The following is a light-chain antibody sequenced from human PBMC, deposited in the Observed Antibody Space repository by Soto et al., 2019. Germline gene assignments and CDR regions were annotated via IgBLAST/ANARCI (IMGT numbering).Light chain of an antibody. Sequence: SYELTQPPSVSVAPEKTATITCGGNNIGDKRVHWYRQKPGQAPVLLISYDSDRPSGIPERFSGSNSGNTATLTISRVEAGDEADYYCQVWDIMTDNYVFGGGTKAHRP. CDR1: NIGDKR. V-gene: IGLV3-21*04. CDR2: YDS. J-gene: IGLJ1*01. CDR3: QVWDIMTDNYV.